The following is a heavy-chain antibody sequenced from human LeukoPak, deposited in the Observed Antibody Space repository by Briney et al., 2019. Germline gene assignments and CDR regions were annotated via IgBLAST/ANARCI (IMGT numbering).Heavy chain of an antibody. J-gene: IGHJ5*02. Sequence: ASVKVSCKASGYTFASYDINWVRQATGQGLEWMGWMNPNSGNTGYAQKFQGRVTITMNTSISTAYMELGSLTSEETAVYYCARGPYTHYDSSGDYYNWFDPWGQGTLVTVSS. CDR1: GYTFASYD. CDR3: ARGPYTHYDSSGDYYNWFDP. CDR2: MNPNSGNT. V-gene: IGHV1-8*03. D-gene: IGHD3-22*01.